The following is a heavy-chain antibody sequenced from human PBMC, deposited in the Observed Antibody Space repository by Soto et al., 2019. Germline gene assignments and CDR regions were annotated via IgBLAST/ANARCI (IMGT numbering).Heavy chain of an antibody. V-gene: IGHV3-30*18. Sequence: QVQLVESGGGVVQPGRSLRLSCAASGFTFSSYGMHWVRQAPGKGLEWVAVISYDGSNKYYADSVKGRFTISRDNSKNTLYLQMNSLRAEDTAVYYCAKGDGGSGKVDAFDIWGQGTMVTVSS. CDR2: ISYDGSNK. J-gene: IGHJ3*02. D-gene: IGHD3-10*01. CDR3: AKGDGGSGKVDAFDI. CDR1: GFTFSSYG.